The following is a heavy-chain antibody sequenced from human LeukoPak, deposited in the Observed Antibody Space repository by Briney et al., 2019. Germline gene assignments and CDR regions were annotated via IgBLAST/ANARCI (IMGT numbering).Heavy chain of an antibody. CDR3: ARGSQLGSYNWFDP. Sequence: SETLSLTCAVYGASFNDYYWSWIRQSPGRGLEWIGEIGHSGSTKCNPSLKGRVTISLDTSKNQFSLDLTSVTATGTGVYYCARGSQLGSYNWFDPWGQGTLVTVSS. J-gene: IGHJ5*02. CDR1: GASFNDYY. V-gene: IGHV4-34*01. D-gene: IGHD1-1*01. CDR2: IGHSGST.